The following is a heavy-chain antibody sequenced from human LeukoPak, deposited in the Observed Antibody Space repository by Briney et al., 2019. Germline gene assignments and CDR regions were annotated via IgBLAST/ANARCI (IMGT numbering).Heavy chain of an antibody. D-gene: IGHD3-16*01. CDR2: ISGSADST. CDR3: AKREGYGSIDY. V-gene: IGHV3-23*01. CDR1: GFTFSNYA. J-gene: IGHJ4*02. Sequence: GGSLRLSCAASGFTFSNYAMSWVRQARGKGLEWVSGISGSADSTNYADSVKGRFTISRDNSKNTLYLQMNSLRAEDTAIYYCAKREGYGSIDYWGQGALVTVSS.